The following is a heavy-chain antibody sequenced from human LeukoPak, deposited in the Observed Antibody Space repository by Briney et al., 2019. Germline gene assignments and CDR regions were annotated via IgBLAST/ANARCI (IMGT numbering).Heavy chain of an antibody. CDR1: GGTFSSYA. CDR2: IIPIFGTA. CDR3: ARDRYGSGSYYYFQH. Sequence: ASVKVSCKASGGTFSSYAISWVRQAPGQGLEWMGGIIPIFGTANYAQKFQGRVTITADESTSTAYMELSSLRSEDTAAYYCARDRYGSGSYYYFQHWGQGTLVTVSS. J-gene: IGHJ1*01. V-gene: IGHV1-69*13. D-gene: IGHD3-10*01.